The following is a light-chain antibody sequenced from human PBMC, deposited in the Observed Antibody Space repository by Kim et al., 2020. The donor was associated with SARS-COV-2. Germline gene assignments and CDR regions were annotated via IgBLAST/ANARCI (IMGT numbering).Light chain of an antibody. CDR3: QVWDSSSDHWV. J-gene: IGLJ3*02. Sequence: APGKTARITCGGKNIGRKSVHWYQQKPGQAPVLVIYYGSDRPSGIPERFSGSNSGKTATLTISRVEAGDEADYYCQVWDSSSDHWVFGGGTQLTVL. CDR2: YGS. CDR1: NIGRKS. V-gene: IGLV3-21*04.